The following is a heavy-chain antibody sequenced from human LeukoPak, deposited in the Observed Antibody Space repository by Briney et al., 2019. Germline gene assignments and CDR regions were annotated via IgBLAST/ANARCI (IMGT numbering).Heavy chain of an antibody. CDR2: IRSKANSYAT. D-gene: IGHD2-2*01. Sequence: GGSLRLSCAASGFTFSGSAMHWVRQASGKGLEWVGRIRSKANSYATAYAASVKGRFTISRDNAKNSLYLQMNSLRAEDTAVYYCASCSSTNCYWGQGTLVTVSS. V-gene: IGHV3-73*01. CDR3: ASCSSTNCY. CDR1: GFTFSGSA. J-gene: IGHJ4*02.